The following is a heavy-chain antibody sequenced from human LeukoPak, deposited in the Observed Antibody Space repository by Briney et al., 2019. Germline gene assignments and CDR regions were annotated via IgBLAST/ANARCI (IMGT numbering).Heavy chain of an antibody. V-gene: IGHV3-30*18. CDR1: GFTFSSYG. J-gene: IGHJ4*02. CDR3: AKIQYSSSWYSDY. Sequence: GRSLRLSCAASGFTFSSYGMHWVRQAPGKGLGWVAVISYDGSNKYYADSVKGRFTISRDNSKNTLYLRMNSLRAEDTAVYYCAKIQYSSSWYSDYWGQGTLVTVSS. CDR2: ISYDGSNK. D-gene: IGHD6-13*01.